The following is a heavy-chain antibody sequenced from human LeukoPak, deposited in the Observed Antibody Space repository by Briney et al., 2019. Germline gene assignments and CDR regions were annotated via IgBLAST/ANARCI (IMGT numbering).Heavy chain of an antibody. CDR1: GGSISSYY. V-gene: IGHV4-4*07. Sequence: SETLSLTCTVSGGSISSYYWSWIRQPAGKGLEWIGRIYTSGSTNYNPSLKSRVTMSVDTSKNQFSLKLSSVTAADTAVYYCASTIAVAGPNWFDPWGQGTLVTVSS. CDR2: IYTSGST. CDR3: ASTIAVAGPNWFDP. D-gene: IGHD6-19*01. J-gene: IGHJ5*02.